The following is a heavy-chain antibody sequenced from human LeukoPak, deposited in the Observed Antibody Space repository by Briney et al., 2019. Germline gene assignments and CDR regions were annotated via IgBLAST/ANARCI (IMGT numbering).Heavy chain of an antibody. J-gene: IGHJ5*02. Sequence: SETLSLTCVSGDSISSGAYSWSWIRQPPGKGLEWIGYIFHTGSTFYNPSLKSRVTISVDNSKNQFSLRLSSVTAADTAVYYCARELWFASAPGSWLDPWGQGTLVTVSS. V-gene: IGHV4-30-2*01. D-gene: IGHD3-10*01. CDR2: IFHTGST. CDR1: GDSISSGAYS. CDR3: ARELWFASAPGSWLDP.